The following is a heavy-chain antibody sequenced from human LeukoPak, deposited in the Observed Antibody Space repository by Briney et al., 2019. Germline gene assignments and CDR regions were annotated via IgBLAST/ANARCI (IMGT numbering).Heavy chain of an antibody. CDR2: IYYTGST. D-gene: IGHD3-22*01. J-gene: IGHJ4*02. V-gene: IGHV4-39*07. CDR3: ARVYYYDSSDYYGTSCFDY. CDR1: GGSIRSSSYY. Sequence: SETLSLTCTVSGGSIRSSSYYWGWIRQPPGKGLEWIGSIYYTGSTYYNPSLKSRVTISVDTSKNQFSLKLNSVTAADTAVYYCARVYYYDSSDYYGTSCFDYWGQGTLVTVSS.